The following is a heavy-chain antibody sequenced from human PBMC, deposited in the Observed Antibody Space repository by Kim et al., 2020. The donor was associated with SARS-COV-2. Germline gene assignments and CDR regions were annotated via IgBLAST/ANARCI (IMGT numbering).Heavy chain of an antibody. CDR1: GGTFSSYA. D-gene: IGHD3-9*01. V-gene: IGHV1-69*13. J-gene: IGHJ6*02. CDR2: IIPIFGTA. CDR3: ARGIRARYFDWLLF. Sequence: SVKVSCKASGGTFSSYAISWVRQAPGQGLEWMGGIIPIFGTANYAQKFQGRVTITADESTSTAYMELSSLRSEDTAVYYCARGIRARYFDWLLFWGQGTTVTVSS.